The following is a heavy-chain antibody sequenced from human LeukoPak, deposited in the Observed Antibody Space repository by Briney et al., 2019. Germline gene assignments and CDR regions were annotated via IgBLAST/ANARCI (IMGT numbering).Heavy chain of an antibody. J-gene: IGHJ5*02. V-gene: IGHV1-18*01. D-gene: IGHD3-10*01. CDR3: ARMGSGSSAWFDP. Sequence: ASVKVSCKASGYTFTSYGISWVRQAPGQGLEWMGWISAYNGNTNYAQKLQGRVTMTTDTSTSTAYKELRSLRSDDTAVYYCARMGSGSSAWFDPWGQGTLVTVSS. CDR1: GYTFTSYG. CDR2: ISAYNGNT.